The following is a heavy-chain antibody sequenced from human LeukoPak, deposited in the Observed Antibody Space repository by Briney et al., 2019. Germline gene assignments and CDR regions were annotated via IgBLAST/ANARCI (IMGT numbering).Heavy chain of an antibody. V-gene: IGHV1-46*01. CDR2: INPNGGST. Sequence: EASLKVSCTASGYTFTSYYMHWVRQAPGQGLEWMGIINPNGGSTSYAQKFQGRVTMTRDTSTSTVYMELSSLRSEDTAVYYCARDHEYCGGDCYSDPAYGMDVWGQGTTVTVS. D-gene: IGHD2-21*02. CDR1: GYTFTSYY. J-gene: IGHJ6*02. CDR3: ARDHEYCGGDCYSDPAYGMDV.